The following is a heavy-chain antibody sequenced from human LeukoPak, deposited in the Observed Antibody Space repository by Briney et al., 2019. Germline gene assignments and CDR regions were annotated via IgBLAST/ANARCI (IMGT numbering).Heavy chain of an antibody. V-gene: IGHV1-18*01. D-gene: IGHD6-13*01. Sequence: ASVKVSCKASGYTFTSYGISWVRQAPGQGLEWMGWISAYNGNTNYAQKLQGRVTMPTDTSTSTAYMALRSLRSDDTAVYYCARDWGPSIAAAGIQWGIFDYWGQGTLVTASS. CDR2: ISAYNGNT. CDR3: ARDWGPSIAAAGIQWGIFDY. J-gene: IGHJ4*02. CDR1: GYTFTSYG.